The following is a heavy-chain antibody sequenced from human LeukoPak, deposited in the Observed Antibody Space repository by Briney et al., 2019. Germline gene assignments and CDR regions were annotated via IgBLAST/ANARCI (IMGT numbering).Heavy chain of an antibody. CDR2: IYSGGST. Sequence: PGGSLRLSCTASGFTVSSNYMSWVRQAPGKGLEGGSVIYSGGSTYYADSVKSRFTISRDNSENTLHLQMNSLRAEDTAVYYCAREIVVVPAASRTHYYYYGMDVWGQGTTVTVSS. D-gene: IGHD2-2*01. V-gene: IGHV3-53*05. J-gene: IGHJ6*02. CDR3: AREIVVVPAASRTHYYYYGMDV. CDR1: GFTVSSNY.